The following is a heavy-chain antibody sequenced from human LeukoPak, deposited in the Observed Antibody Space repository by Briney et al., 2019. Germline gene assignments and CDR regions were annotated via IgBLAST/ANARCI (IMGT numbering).Heavy chain of an antibody. CDR3: ARGLRYFDWSIGY. D-gene: IGHD3-9*01. CDR1: GGSISSYY. Sequence: PSETLSLTCTVSGGSISSYYWSWIRQPPGQGLEWIGYIIYSGTTNYNPSLKSRVTMSIDTSKNQFSLRLSSVTAADTAVYYCARGLRYFDWSIGYWGQGTLVTVSS. V-gene: IGHV4-59*12. J-gene: IGHJ4*02. CDR2: IIYSGTT.